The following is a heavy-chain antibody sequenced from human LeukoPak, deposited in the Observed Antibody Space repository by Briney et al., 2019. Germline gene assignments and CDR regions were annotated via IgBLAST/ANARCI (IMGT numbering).Heavy chain of an antibody. CDR3: TTVGTGYSSWGDYYYYYMDV. D-gene: IGHD6-19*01. Sequence: GGSLRLSCTVSGFTVSSNSMSSVRQAPGKGLEWVSFIYSDNTHYSNSVKVRFTISRDNSKNTLYLQMNRLKTEDTAVYYCTTVGTGYSSWGDYYYYYMDVWGKGTTVTISS. CDR1: GFTVSSNS. J-gene: IGHJ6*03. V-gene: IGHV3-53*01. CDR2: IYSDNT.